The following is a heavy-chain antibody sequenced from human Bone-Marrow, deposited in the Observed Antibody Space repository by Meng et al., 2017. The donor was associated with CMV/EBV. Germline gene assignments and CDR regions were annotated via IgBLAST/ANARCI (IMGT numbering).Heavy chain of an antibody. CDR1: GFTFSSYW. J-gene: IGHJ6*02. D-gene: IGHD3-10*01. CDR2: INSDGSST. CDR3: ARDLPSYYYGSGSYSGGMDV. V-gene: IGHV3-74*01. Sequence: ESLKISCAASGFTFSSYWMHWVRQAPGKGLVWVSRINSDGSSTSYADSVRGRFTISRDNAKNTLYLQMNSLRAEDTAVYYCARDLPSYYYGSGSYSGGMDVWGQGTTVTVSS.